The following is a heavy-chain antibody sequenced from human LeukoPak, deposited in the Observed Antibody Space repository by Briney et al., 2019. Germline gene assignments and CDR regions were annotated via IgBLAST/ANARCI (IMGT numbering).Heavy chain of an antibody. V-gene: IGHV1-8*01. Sequence: GASVKVSCKASGYTFTSYDINWVRQATGQGLEWMGWMNPNSGNTGYAQKFQGRVTMTRNTSISTAYMELSSLRSEDTAVYYCAKAVAGNYYYYYMDVWGKGTTVTISS. CDR1: GYTFTSYD. CDR3: AKAVAGNYYYYYMDV. D-gene: IGHD6-19*01. CDR2: MNPNSGNT. J-gene: IGHJ6*03.